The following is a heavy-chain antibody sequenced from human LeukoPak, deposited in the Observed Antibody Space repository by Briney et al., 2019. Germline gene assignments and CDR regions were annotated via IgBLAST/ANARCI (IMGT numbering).Heavy chain of an antibody. CDR2: ISSSSSYI. Sequence: GGSLRLSCAASGFTFNTYSLSWVRQAPGKGLEWVSSISSSSSYIYYADSVKGRFTISRDNAKNTVYLQMNSLRAEDTAVYYCASRTLDYWGQGTLVTVSS. CDR1: GFTFNTYS. CDR3: ASRTLDY. V-gene: IGHV3-21*01. J-gene: IGHJ4*02.